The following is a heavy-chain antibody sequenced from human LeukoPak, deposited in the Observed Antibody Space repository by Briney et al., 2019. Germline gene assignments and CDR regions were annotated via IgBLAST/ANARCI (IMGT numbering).Heavy chain of an antibody. Sequence: SVKVSCKASGGTFSSYAISWVQQAPGQGLEWMGGIIPIFGTANYAQKFQGRVTITADESTSTAYMELSSLRSEDTAVYYCARVAGIAAAGTGNWFDPWGQGTLVTVSS. CDR2: IIPIFGTA. V-gene: IGHV1-69*13. CDR3: ARVAGIAAAGTGNWFDP. CDR1: GGTFSSYA. J-gene: IGHJ5*02. D-gene: IGHD6-13*01.